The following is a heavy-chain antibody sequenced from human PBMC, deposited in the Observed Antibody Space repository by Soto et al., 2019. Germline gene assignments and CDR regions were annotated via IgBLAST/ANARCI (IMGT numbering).Heavy chain of an antibody. CDR1: GFTFSSYG. CDR2: IWSDGSNK. D-gene: IGHD3-3*01. J-gene: IGHJ4*02. Sequence: QVQLVESGGGVVQPGRSLRLSCAASGFTFSSYGMHWVRQAPGKGLEWVAVIWSDGSNKYYADYVKGRFTISRDNSKNTLYLQMSSLRAEDTAVYYCARDRPYYDFWSGYEGNFDYWGQGTLVTVSS. V-gene: IGHV3-33*01. CDR3: ARDRPYYDFWSGYEGNFDY.